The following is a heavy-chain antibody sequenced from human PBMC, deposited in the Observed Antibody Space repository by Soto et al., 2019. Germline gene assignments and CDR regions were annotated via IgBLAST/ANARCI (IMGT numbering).Heavy chain of an antibody. CDR1: GGSVSSGTYY. CDR3: AMSLWFGNTPNWFDP. CDR2: IYYSGST. J-gene: IGHJ5*02. Sequence: SETLSLTCTVSGGSVSSGTYYWSWIRQSPGKGLEWIGYIYYSGSTNYNPSLKSRVTISVDTSKNQFSLKLSSVTAADTAVYYCAMSLWFGNTPNWFDPWGQGTLVTVSS. V-gene: IGHV4-61*01. D-gene: IGHD3-10*01.